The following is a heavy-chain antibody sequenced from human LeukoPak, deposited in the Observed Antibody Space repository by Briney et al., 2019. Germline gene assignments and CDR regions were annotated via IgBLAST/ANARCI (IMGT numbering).Heavy chain of an antibody. CDR2: IRYDGSNK. D-gene: IGHD3-22*01. V-gene: IGHV3-30*02. Sequence: GGSLRLSCAASGFTFSSYGIHWVRQAPGKGLEWVAFIRYDGSNKYYADSVKGRFTISRDNSKNTLYLQMNSLRAEDTAVYYCAREEGMGYYDSSGYPFDYWGQGTLVTVSS. CDR1: GFTFSSYG. J-gene: IGHJ4*02. CDR3: AREEGMGYYDSSGYPFDY.